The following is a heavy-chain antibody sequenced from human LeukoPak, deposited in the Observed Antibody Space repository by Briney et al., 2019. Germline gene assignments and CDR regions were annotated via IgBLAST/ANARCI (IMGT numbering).Heavy chain of an antibody. D-gene: IGHD7-27*01. V-gene: IGHV4-61*01. CDR2: IYYSGST. CDR1: GGSVSSGSYY. Sequence: SETLSLTCTVSGGSVSSGSYYWSWIRQPPGKGLEWIGYIYYSGSTNFNPSLKSRVTISVDTSKNQFSLKLTSVTAADTAVYYCARCPHGDYNWFDPWGQGTLVTVSS. CDR3: ARCPHGDYNWFDP. J-gene: IGHJ5*02.